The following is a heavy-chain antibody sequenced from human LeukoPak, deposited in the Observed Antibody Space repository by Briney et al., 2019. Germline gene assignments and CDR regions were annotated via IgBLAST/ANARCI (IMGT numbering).Heavy chain of an antibody. V-gene: IGHV1-2*02. J-gene: IGHJ4*02. Sequence: GASVKVSSKTSVYTFSGYYMHWVRQAPGQGLEWMGWINPNSGGTNYAQKFQGRVTMTRDTSISTAYMELSRLRSDDTAVYYCARDRDYGSMSDLDYWARETLVTVSS. CDR3: ARDRDYGSMSDLDY. CDR2: INPNSGGT. D-gene: IGHD4-23*01. CDR1: VYTFSGYY.